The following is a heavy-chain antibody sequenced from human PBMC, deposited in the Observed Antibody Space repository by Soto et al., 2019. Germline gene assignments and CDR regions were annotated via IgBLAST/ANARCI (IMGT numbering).Heavy chain of an antibody. Sequence: GGSLRLSCAASGFTFSTSAMSWVRQAPGKGLEWVSTTSTSGVYYTDSVKGRFTISRDDSKNTLYLQMNSLRVEDTAIYYCAKLTSSWGQGALVTVSS. J-gene: IGHJ5*02. CDR2: TSTSGV. CDR3: AKLTSS. V-gene: IGHV3-23*01. CDR1: GFTFSTSA.